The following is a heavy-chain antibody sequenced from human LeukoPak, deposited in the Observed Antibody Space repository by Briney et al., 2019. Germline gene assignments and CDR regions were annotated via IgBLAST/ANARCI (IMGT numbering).Heavy chain of an antibody. Sequence: ASVKVSCKASGGTFSSYAISCVRQAPGQGLEWVGWISAYSGNTMYAQKLQGRVTMTTDTSTSTAYMELRSLISDDTAVYYCAREFTPYCSSTSCSWFDPWGQGTQVTVSS. CDR2: ISAYSGNT. J-gene: IGHJ5*02. CDR1: GGTFSSYA. V-gene: IGHV1-18*01. CDR3: AREFTPYCSSTSCSWFDP. D-gene: IGHD2-2*01.